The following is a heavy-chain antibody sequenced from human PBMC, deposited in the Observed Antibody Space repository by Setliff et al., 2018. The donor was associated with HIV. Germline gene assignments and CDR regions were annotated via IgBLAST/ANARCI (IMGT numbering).Heavy chain of an antibody. J-gene: IGHJ3*02. CDR2: ISSSGSSI. Sequence: GGSLRLSCAASGFAFSSSEMNWVRQAPGKGLEWVSYISSSGSSIYYGDSGKGRFTISRDNAKNSLYLQMNSLRGEDTAVYYCARDPRFDAFDIWGQGTMVTVSS. CDR1: GFAFSSSE. V-gene: IGHV3-48*03. CDR3: ARDPRFDAFDI.